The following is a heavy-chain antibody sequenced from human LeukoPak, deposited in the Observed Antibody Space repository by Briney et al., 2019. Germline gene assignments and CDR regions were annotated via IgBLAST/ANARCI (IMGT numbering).Heavy chain of an antibody. V-gene: IGHV1-2*02. Sequence: ASVKVSCKASGYTFTGYYMHWVRQAPGQGLEWMGWINLNSGGTNYAQKFQGRVTMTRDTSISTAYMELSRLRSDDTAVYYCARVFTMVRGVIIFWSDPWGQGTLLTVSS. CDR2: INLNSGGT. D-gene: IGHD3-10*01. CDR1: GYTFTGYY. J-gene: IGHJ5*01. CDR3: ARVFTMVRGVIIFWSDP.